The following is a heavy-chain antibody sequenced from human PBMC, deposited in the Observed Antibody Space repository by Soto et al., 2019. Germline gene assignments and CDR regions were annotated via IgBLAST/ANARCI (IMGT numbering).Heavy chain of an antibody. Sequence: PSETLSLTYAISGDSVSSNSAAWKWIKQSPSRGLEWLGRTYYRSKWYNDYAVSVKSRITINPDTSKNQFSLQLDSVTPEDTAVYYCARWIQGSHAFEIWGQGTMVTVSS. CDR1: GDSVSSNSAA. D-gene: IGHD5-18*01. V-gene: IGHV6-1*01. CDR2: TYYRSKWYN. J-gene: IGHJ3*02. CDR3: ARWIQGSHAFEI.